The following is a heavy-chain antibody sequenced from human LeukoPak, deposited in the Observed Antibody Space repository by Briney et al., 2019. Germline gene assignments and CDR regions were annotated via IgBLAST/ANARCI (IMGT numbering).Heavy chain of an antibody. CDR1: GGSINSGGYY. CDR2: IYYSGST. J-gene: IGHJ4*02. CDR3: ANLEAVEVDY. D-gene: IGHD6-19*01. Sequence: KSSQTLSLTCTVSGGSINSGGYYWSWIRQHPGKGLEWIGYIYYSGSTYYNPSLKSRVTISVDTSKNQFSLKLSSVTAADTAVYYCANLEAVEVDYWGQGTLVTVSS. V-gene: IGHV4-31*03.